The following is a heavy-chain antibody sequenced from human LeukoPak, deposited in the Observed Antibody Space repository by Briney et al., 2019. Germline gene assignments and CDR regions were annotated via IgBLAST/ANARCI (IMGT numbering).Heavy chain of an antibody. CDR3: ARDFSSWYVQGY. J-gene: IGHJ4*02. Sequence: ASVKVSCKASGYTFTSYGISWVRQAPGQGLEWMGWISAYNGNTNYAQKLQGGVIMTTDTSTSTAYMELRSLRSDDTAVYYCARDFSSWYVQGYWGQGTLVTVSS. V-gene: IGHV1-18*01. CDR1: GYTFTSYG. D-gene: IGHD6-13*01. CDR2: ISAYNGNT.